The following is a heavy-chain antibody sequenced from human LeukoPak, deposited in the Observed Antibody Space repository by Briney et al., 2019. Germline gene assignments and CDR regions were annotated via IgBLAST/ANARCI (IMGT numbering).Heavy chain of an antibody. Sequence: PGGSLRLSCAASGFTFSTYAMSWVRQAPGKGLEWVSALSPSGGITYYEDSVKGRFTISRDNSKNTLYLQMNSLRAEDTAVYYCARDRVGGFDMWGQGTMVTVSP. D-gene: IGHD1-26*01. CDR3: ARDRVGGFDM. CDR2: LSPSGGIT. CDR1: GFTFSTYA. J-gene: IGHJ3*02. V-gene: IGHV3-23*01.